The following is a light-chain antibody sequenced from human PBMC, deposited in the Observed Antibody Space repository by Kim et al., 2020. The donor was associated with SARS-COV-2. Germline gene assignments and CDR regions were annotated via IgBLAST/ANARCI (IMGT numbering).Light chain of an antibody. CDR2: SNN. CDR1: SSNIGSNT. J-gene: IGLJ3*02. CDR3: AAWDDSLNVV. Sequence: PGQRVTSSCSGSSSNIGSNTVNWYQQLPGTAPKLLIYSNNQRPSGVPDRFSGSKSGTSASLAISGLQSEDEADYYCAAWDDSLNVVFGGGTQLTVL. V-gene: IGLV1-44*01.